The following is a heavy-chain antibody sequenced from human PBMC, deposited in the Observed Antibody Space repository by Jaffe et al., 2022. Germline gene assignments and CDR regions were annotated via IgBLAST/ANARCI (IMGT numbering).Heavy chain of an antibody. J-gene: IGHJ4*02. CDR2: IYWDDDK. D-gene: IGHD5-12*01. Sequence: QITLKESGPTLVKPTQTLTLTCTFSGFSLSTSGVGVGWIRQPPGKALEWLALIYWDDDKRYSPSLKSRLTITKDTSKNQVVLTMTNMDPVDTATYYCAHGPPMNGYNWYYFDYWGQGTLVTVSS. V-gene: IGHV2-5*02. CDR1: GFSLSTSGVG. CDR3: AHGPPMNGYNWYYFDY.